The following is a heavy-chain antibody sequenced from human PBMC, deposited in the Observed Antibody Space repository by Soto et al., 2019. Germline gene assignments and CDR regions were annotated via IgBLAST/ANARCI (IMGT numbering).Heavy chain of an antibody. J-gene: IGHJ6*02. CDR2: IYYSGST. CDR1: GGSISSSSYY. D-gene: IGHD3-10*01. V-gene: IGHV4-39*07. CDR3: ARTQYGSGSYYPLVYRTGGMDV. Sequence: PSETLSLTCTVAGGSISSSSYYWGWIRQPPGKGLEWIGSIYYSGSTYYNPSLKSRVTISVDTSKNQFSLKLSSVTAADTAVYYCARTQYGSGSYYPLVYRTGGMDVWGQGTTVTGLL.